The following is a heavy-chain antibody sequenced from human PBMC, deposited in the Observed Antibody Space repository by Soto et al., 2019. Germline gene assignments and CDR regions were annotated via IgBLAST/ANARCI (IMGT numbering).Heavy chain of an antibody. V-gene: IGHV3-53*02. CDR3: ARVPGRL. CDR1: GFSVSRNY. CDR2: VYSGGAT. Sequence: QLVETGGGLIQPGTSLTLSCAASGFSVSRNYMTWVRQAPGKGLEWVSFVYSGGATFYADSVKGRFILSRDDSQNTMYLQMSNLRAADTAVYYCARVPGRLWGRGTLVTVAS. D-gene: IGHD3-10*01. J-gene: IGHJ4*02.